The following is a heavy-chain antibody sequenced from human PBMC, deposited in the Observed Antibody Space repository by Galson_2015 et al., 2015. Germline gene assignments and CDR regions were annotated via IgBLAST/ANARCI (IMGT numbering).Heavy chain of an antibody. J-gene: IGHJ3*02. CDR2: IKEDGSEK. D-gene: IGHD4-11*01. Sequence: SLRLSCAASGFTFSRYWMSWVRQAPGKGLEWVANIKEDGSEKYYVDSVKGRFTISRDNAKNSLYLQMNSLRAEDTAVYYCAKDPRQVRALDAFDIWGQGTMVT. CDR1: GFTFSRYW. CDR3: AKDPRQVRALDAFDI. V-gene: IGHV3-7*03.